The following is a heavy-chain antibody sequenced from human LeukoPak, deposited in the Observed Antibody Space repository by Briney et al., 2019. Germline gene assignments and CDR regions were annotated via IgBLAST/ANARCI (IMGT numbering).Heavy chain of an antibody. CDR2: ISSDGSST. CDR1: GFTFSRYW. CDR3: ATYSGAYSSGWPHY. V-gene: IGHV3-74*01. J-gene: IGHJ4*02. D-gene: IGHD6-19*01. Sequence: GGSLRLSCAASGFTFSRYWMLWVRQAPGKGLVWASHISSDGSSTRYADSVKGRFTISRDNAKNTLYLQMSSLRAEDTAVYYCATYSGAYSSGWPHYWGQGTLVTVSS.